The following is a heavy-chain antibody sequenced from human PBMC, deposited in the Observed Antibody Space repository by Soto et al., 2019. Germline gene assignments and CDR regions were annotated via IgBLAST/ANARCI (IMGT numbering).Heavy chain of an antibody. J-gene: IGHJ6*02. CDR1: GYTFTGYY. CDR3: ARDNPGITLELRGGMDV. Sequence: QVQLVQSGAEVKKPGASVKVSCKASGYTFTGYYMHWVRQAPGQGLEWMGWINPNSGGTNYAQKFQGWVTMTRDTSISTAYMELSRLRSDDTDVYYCARDNPGITLELRGGMDVWGQGTTVTVSS. V-gene: IGHV1-2*04. D-gene: IGHD1-7*01. CDR2: INPNSGGT.